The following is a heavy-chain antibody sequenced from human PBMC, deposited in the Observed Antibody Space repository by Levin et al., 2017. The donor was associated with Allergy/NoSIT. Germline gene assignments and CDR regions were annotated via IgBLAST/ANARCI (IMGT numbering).Heavy chain of an antibody. CDR3: ARHLSNVVVVVAATPNDAFDI. Sequence: GSLRLSCTVSGGSISSYYWSWIRQPPGKGLEWIGYIYYSGSTNYNPSLKSRVTISVDTSKNQFSLKLSSVTAADTAVYYCARHLSNVVVVVAATPNDAFDIWGQGTMVTVSS. D-gene: IGHD2-15*01. V-gene: IGHV4-59*08. CDR2: IYYSGST. CDR1: GGSISSYY. J-gene: IGHJ3*02.